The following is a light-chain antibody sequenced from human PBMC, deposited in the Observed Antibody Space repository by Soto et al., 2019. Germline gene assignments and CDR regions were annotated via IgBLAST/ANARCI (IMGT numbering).Light chain of an antibody. CDR3: SSYTSSSNLV. V-gene: IGLV2-14*01. CDR1: SSDVGGYNY. J-gene: IGLJ2*01. CDR2: GVS. Sequence: QSALTQPASVSGSPGQSITISCTGTSSDVGGYNYVAWYQKYPDKAPKLMIYGVSNRPSGVSNRFSGSKSGNTASLTISGLQAEDEADYYCSSYTSSSNLVFGGGTKLTVL.